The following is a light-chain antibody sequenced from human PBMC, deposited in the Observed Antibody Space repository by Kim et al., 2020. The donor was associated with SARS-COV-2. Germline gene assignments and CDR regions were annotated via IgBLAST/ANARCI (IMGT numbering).Light chain of an antibody. V-gene: IGKV1-17*03. Sequence: ASVGGRVTSPLRATQAIRNYLAWLRWRPGKVPKRLFYGASSVQSGGPSRFSGSGSGTEFTLTISNLQPEDFATYYCLQHNNYPLTFGGGTKVDIK. CDR1: QAIRNY. J-gene: IGKJ4*01. CDR2: GAS. CDR3: LQHNNYPLT.